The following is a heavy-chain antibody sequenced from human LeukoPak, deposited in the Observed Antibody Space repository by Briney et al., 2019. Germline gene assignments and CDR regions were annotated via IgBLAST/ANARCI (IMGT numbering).Heavy chain of an antibody. J-gene: IGHJ4*02. CDR1: GFTFSSYG. Sequence: GGSLRLSCAASGFTFSSYGMSWVRQAPGKGLEWVSAISGSGGSTYYADSVKGRFTISRDNSKNTLYLQMNSLGAEDTAVYYCATNAVLLWFGELLYFDYWGQGTLVTVSS. V-gene: IGHV3-23*01. CDR3: ATNAVLLWFGELLYFDY. CDR2: ISGSGGST. D-gene: IGHD3-10*01.